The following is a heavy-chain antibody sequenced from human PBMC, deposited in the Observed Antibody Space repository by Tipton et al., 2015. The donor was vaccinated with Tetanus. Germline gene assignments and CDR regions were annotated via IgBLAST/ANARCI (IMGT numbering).Heavy chain of an antibody. J-gene: IGHJ4*02. Sequence: TLSLTCTVSGGSLRSGNYQWNWIRQPPGKGLEWLAYISYSGSTNSNYSLKSRITISQDTSKNQFSLKLTSVTAADTAVYFCAGVTAQRTELYFDHWGQGTLVTVSS. CDR2: ISYSGST. V-gene: IGHV4-61*01. D-gene: IGHD6-13*01. CDR1: GGSLRSGNYQ. CDR3: AGVTAQRTELYFDH.